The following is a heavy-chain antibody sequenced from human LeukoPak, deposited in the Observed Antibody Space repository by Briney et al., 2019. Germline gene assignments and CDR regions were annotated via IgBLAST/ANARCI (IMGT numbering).Heavy chain of an antibody. Sequence: SETLSLTCAVYGGSFSGYYWSWIRQPAGKRLEWIGRIYISGSTNYNPSLKSRVTMSVDTSKNQFSLKLTSVTAADTAVYYCARVGATKSYYYGMDVWGPGTTVSVSS. D-gene: IGHD1-26*01. CDR3: ARVGATKSYYYGMDV. V-gene: IGHV4-59*10. CDR1: GGSFSGYY. CDR2: IYISGST. J-gene: IGHJ6*02.